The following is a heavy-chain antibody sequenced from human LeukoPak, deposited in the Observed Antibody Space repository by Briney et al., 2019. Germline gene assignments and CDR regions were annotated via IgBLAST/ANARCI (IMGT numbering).Heavy chain of an antibody. CDR3: ARDESSSEYMDV. CDR1: GDSISSSSYY. V-gene: IGHV4-39*02. CDR2: IYYSGTA. J-gene: IGHJ6*03. Sequence: PSETLSLTCTVSGDSISSSSYYWGWIRQPPGKGLEWIGSIYYSGTAYYNASLRSRVTISVDTSKNHFSLKLSSVTAADTAVYYCARDESSSEYMDVWGKGTTVTVSS. D-gene: IGHD6-6*01.